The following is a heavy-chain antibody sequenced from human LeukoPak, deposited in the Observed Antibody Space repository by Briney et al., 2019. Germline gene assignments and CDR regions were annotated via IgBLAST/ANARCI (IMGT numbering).Heavy chain of an antibody. V-gene: IGHV4-34*01. CDR2: INHSGST. CDR3: ARLPYYDSSGYPGDAFDI. J-gene: IGHJ3*02. Sequence: SETLSLTCAVYGGSFSGYYWSWIRQPPGKGLEWIGEINHSGSTNYNPSLKSRVTISVDTSKNQFSLKLSSVTAADTAEYYCARLPYYDSSGYPGDAFDIWGQGTMVTVSS. CDR1: GGSFSGYY. D-gene: IGHD3-22*01.